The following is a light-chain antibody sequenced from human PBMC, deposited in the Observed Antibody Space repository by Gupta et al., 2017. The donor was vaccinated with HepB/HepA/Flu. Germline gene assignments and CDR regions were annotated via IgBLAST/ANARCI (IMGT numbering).Light chain of an antibody. CDR1: SSDV. J-gene: IGLJ2*01. V-gene: IGLV2-14*03. CDR2: AVT. CDR3: SSFTSSSTLAV. Sequence: QSALTQPASVSGSPGQSITISCTGTSSDVSWYQQHPGKAPKLTIYAVTLRPPRVSHRFSGSKSGDTASLTISELQTEDEAYYYCSSFTSSSTLAVFGGGTKVTVL.